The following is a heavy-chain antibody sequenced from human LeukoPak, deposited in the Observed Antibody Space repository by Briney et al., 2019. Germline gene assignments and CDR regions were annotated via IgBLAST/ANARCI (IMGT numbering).Heavy chain of an antibody. CDR3: ARGSASVAGTSNWFDP. D-gene: IGHD6-19*01. J-gene: IGHJ5*02. CDR1: GFTFSSYE. Sequence: GGSLRLSCAASGFTFSSYEMNWVRQAPGKGLEWVSYISSSGSTIYYADSVKGRFTISRDNAKNSLYLQMNSLRAEDTAVYYCARGSASVAGTSNWFDPWGQGTLVTVSS. CDR2: ISSSGSTI. V-gene: IGHV3-48*03.